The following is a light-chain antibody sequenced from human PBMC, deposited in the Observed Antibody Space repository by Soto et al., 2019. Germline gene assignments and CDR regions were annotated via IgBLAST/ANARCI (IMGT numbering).Light chain of an antibody. Sequence: QSLLTQPASVSGSPGQSITISCTGTSSDVGGYDFVSWYQQHAGRAPKLLIYEVSRRPSGVSNRFSGSKSGNTASLTISGLQAEDEADYYCSSYRVYYPRVVGNGTKVTV. CDR3: SSYRVYYPRV. V-gene: IGLV2-14*01. J-gene: IGLJ1*01. CDR1: SSDVGGYDF. CDR2: EVS.